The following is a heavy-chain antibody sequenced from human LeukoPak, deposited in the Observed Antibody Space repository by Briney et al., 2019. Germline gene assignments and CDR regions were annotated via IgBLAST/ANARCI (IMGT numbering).Heavy chain of an antibody. Sequence: GGSLRLSCAASGFTFSSYGMHGVRQAPGRGLEGVAFIRYDGSNKYYADSVKGRFTISRDNSKNTLYLQMNSLRAADTAVSYRAKDRVGVWFEDAFDIWGQGTMVTVSS. D-gene: IGHD3-10*01. V-gene: IGHV3-30*02. J-gene: IGHJ3*02. CDR1: GFTFSSYG. CDR2: IRYDGSNK. CDR3: AKDRVGVWFEDAFDI.